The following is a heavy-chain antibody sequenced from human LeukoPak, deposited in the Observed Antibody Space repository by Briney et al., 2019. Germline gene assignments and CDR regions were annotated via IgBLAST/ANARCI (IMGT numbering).Heavy chain of an antibody. CDR3: ARDSCSNTSCRKKFDK. D-gene: IGHD2-2*01. Sequence: SETLSLTCTVSGDSISSSNYYWAWVRQPPGKGLEWIGTIYYTGSTYYNPSLKSRVTISVETSKIQFSLKLSSVTAADTAVYYCARDSCSNTSCRKKFDKWGQGTLVTVSS. V-gene: IGHV4-39*07. J-gene: IGHJ4*02. CDR1: GDSISSSNYY. CDR2: IYYTGST.